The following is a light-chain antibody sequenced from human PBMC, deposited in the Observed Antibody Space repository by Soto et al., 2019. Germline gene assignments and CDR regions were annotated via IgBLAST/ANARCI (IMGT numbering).Light chain of an antibody. CDR1: QTLYNN. CDR2: GAS. J-gene: IGKJ4*02. Sequence: EIVMTQSPATLSVSPGERATLSCRASQTLYNNLAWYQQKLGRAPRRLIYGASARATDIPARFSGSGSGTEFTLTISGLQSEDFAIYYCQQYSDWPLTFGGGTKVEIK. CDR3: QQYSDWPLT. V-gene: IGKV3-15*01.